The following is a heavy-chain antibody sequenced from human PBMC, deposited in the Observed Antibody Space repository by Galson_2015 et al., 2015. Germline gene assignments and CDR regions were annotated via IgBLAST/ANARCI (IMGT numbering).Heavy chain of an antibody. J-gene: IGHJ4*02. CDR1: GGTFSSYA. Sequence: SVKVSCKASGGTFSSYAISWVRQAPGQGLEWMGGIIPIFGTANYAQKFQGRVTITADESTSTAYMELSSLRSEDTAVYYCAREGGLGYCSGGSCYHFDYWGQGTLVTVSS. V-gene: IGHV1-69*13. D-gene: IGHD2-15*01. CDR3: AREGGLGYCSGGSCYHFDY. CDR2: IIPIFGTA.